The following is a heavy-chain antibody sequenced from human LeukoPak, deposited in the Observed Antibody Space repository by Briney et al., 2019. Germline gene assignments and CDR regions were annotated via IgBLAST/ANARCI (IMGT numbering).Heavy chain of an antibody. CDR2: ICASGGST. V-gene: IGHV3-23*01. J-gene: IGHJ4*02. D-gene: IGHD3-16*01. CDR1: GFTFSSYA. Sequence: GGSLRLSCAASGFTFSSYAMSWVRQAPGKGLEWVSPICASGGSTYYAHSVKGRFTISRDNSKNTLYLHMNSLRAEDTAVYYGAKVSLGWGGYYFDYWGQGTLVTVSS. CDR3: AKVSLGWGGYYFDY.